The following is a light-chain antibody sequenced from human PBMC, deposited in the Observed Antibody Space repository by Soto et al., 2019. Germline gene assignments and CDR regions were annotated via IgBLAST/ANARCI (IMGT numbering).Light chain of an antibody. J-gene: IGLJ2*01. Sequence: QSVLTQPASVSGSPGQSITISCTGTSSDVGSYNLVSWYQQHPGKAPKLMIYEVSKRPSGVSNRFSGSKSGNTASLTISGLQAEDEAVYYCCSYAGSSTYVVFGGGTKLTVL. CDR3: CSYAGSSTYVV. CDR1: SSDVGSYNL. V-gene: IGLV2-23*02. CDR2: EVS.